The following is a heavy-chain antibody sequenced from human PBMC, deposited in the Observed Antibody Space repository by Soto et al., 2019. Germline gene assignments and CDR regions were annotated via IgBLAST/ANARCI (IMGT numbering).Heavy chain of an antibody. CDR1: GYTFTSYD. J-gene: IGHJ5*02. CDR3: ARERTGTTSNWFYP. V-gene: IGHV1-8*01. Sequence: QVQLVQSGAEVKKPGASVKVSCKASGYTFTSYDINWVRQATGQGLEWMGWMNPNSGNTVYAQKFQGRVTMTRNTSISTAYMELSSLRSEDTAVYYCARERTGTTSNWFYPWGQGTLVTVSS. D-gene: IGHD1-7*01. CDR2: MNPNSGNT.